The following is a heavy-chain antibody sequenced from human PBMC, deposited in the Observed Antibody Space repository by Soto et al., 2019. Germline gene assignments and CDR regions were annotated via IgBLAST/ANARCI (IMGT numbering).Heavy chain of an antibody. CDR1: GFTFSSYA. CDR2: ISGSGGST. CDR3: AKSQRSPGIAAAGTDY. D-gene: IGHD6-13*01. J-gene: IGHJ4*02. Sequence: EVQLLESGGGLVQPGGSLRLSCAASGFTFSSYAMSWVRQAPGKGLEWVSAISGSGGSTYYADSVKGRSTISRDNSKNTLYMQMNSLRAEDTAVYYCAKSQRSPGIAAAGTDYWGQGTLVTVSS. V-gene: IGHV3-23*01.